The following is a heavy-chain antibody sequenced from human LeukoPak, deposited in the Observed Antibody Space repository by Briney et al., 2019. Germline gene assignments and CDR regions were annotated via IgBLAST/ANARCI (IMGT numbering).Heavy chain of an antibody. J-gene: IGHJ4*02. CDR1: GDSVSSNSAA. CDR3: TSLTGDTDY. V-gene: IGHV6-1*01. D-gene: IGHD7-27*01. Sequence: SQTLSLTCAISGDSVSSNSAAWNWLRQSPSRGLEWLGRTYYRSKWYKEYAVSVKSRITINPDTSKNQFSLQLNSVTPEDTAVYYCTSLTGDTDYWGQGTLVTVSS. CDR2: TYYRSKWYK.